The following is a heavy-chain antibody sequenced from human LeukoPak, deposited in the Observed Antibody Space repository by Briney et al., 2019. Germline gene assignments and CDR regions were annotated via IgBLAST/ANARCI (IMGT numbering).Heavy chain of an antibody. CDR1: GFTLDDYA. Sequence: PGGSLILCCSAHGFTLDDYAMPWVRQAPGKGLEWVPGIGWNSGSIVHAESGKDRFTNARDNGKHSLYLQMNSRRAEDTAFYYCANDQVYLYYYGMVGWGQRTKVTDCS. V-gene: IGHV3-9*01. CDR2: IGWNSGSI. CDR3: ANDQVYLYYYGMVG. J-gene: IGHJ6*01. D-gene: IGHD1-14*01.